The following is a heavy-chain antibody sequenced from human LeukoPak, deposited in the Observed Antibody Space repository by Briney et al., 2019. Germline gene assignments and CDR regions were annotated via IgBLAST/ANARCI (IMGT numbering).Heavy chain of an antibody. D-gene: IGHD5-12*01. CDR3: ARGHSGYDLDFDY. J-gene: IGHJ4*02. CDR1: GGSISSYY. CDR2: IYNSRST. Sequence: SETLSLTCTVSGGSISSYYWTWIRQPPGKGLEWIGYIYNSRSTNYNPSLKSRVTISVDTSKSQFSLKLSSVTAADTAVYYCARGHSGYDLDFDYWGQGTLVTVSS. V-gene: IGHV4-59*01.